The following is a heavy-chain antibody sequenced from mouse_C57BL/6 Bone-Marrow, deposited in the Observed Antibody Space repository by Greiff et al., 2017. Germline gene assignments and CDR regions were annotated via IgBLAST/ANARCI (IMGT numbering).Heavy chain of an antibody. CDR3: AIYGNYAMDY. J-gene: IGHJ4*01. CDR1: GYTFTSYG. Sequence: VQLQESGAELARPGASVKLSCKASGYTFTSYGISWVKQRTGQGLEWIGEIYPRSGNTYYNEKFKGKATLTADKSSSTAYMELRSLTSEDSAVYFCAIYGNYAMDYWGQGTSVTVSS. V-gene: IGHV1-81*01. CDR2: IYPRSGNT. D-gene: IGHD2-1*01.